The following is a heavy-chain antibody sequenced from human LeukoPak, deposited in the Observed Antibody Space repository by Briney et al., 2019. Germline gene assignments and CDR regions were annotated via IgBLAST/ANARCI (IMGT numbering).Heavy chain of an antibody. D-gene: IGHD3-10*01. Sequence: ASVEVSCKTSGYVFTAYYIHWVRQAPGQGLEWLGFVKPDTGATNSAQQLQGRVSMTSDASVTTAYMELSGLTSDDTALYFCARERPTLLTRIRGIATAPDHWGQGTLVTVSS. J-gene: IGHJ5*02. CDR3: ARERPTLLTRIRGIATAPDH. CDR2: VKPDTGAT. V-gene: IGHV1-2*02. CDR1: GYVFTAYY.